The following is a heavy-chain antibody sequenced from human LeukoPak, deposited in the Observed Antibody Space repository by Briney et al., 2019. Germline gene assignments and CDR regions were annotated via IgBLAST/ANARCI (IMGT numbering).Heavy chain of an antibody. CDR2: IYSSGST. J-gene: IGHJ4*02. CDR1: GGSISNYY. Sequence: PSEALPLTCTVSGGSISNYYWSWLRQPPARGLEWIAYIYSSGSTNHNPSLTSRITISLDTSKSQFSLKLSSVTAADTAAYYCARRSASPRFDSWGQGTLVTVSS. CDR3: ARRSASPRFDS. V-gene: IGHV4-59*08.